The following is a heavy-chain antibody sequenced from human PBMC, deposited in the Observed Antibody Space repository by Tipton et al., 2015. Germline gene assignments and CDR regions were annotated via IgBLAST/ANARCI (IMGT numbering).Heavy chain of an antibody. V-gene: IGHV3-23*01. Sequence: SLRLSCVVSGFTVRDNAMNWVRQAPGKGLEWVSLITGSAGRTDYADSVGGRFTISRDNFKNTVYLQMNSLGAEDTAVFYCAKGSGYGFDHWGQGTLVTVSS. CDR1: GFTVRDNA. J-gene: IGHJ4*02. CDR3: AKGSGYGFDH. D-gene: IGHD6-25*01. CDR2: ITGSAGRT.